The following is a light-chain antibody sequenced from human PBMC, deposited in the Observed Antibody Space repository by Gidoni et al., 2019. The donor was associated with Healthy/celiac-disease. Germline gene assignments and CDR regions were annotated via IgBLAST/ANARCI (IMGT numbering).Light chain of an antibody. CDR1: KLGDKY. V-gene: IGLV3-1*01. J-gene: IGLJ2*01. Sequence: SYELTQPPSVSVSPGQTASITCSGDKLGDKYACWYQQKPGQSPLLVIYQDSKRPSGIPERFSGSNSGNTATLTISGTQAMDGADYYCQAWDSSTAVVFGGGTKLTVL. CDR3: QAWDSSTAVV. CDR2: QDS.